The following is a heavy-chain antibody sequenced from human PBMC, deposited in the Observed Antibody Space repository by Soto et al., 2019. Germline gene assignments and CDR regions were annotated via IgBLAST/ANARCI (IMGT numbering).Heavy chain of an antibody. CDR3: ASLGYCSGGSCNRDWFDP. CDR1: GGSISSGGYY. CDR2: IYYSGST. Sequence: SETLSLTCTVSGGSISSGGYYWSWIRQHPGKGLEWIGYIYYSGSTYYNPSLKSRVTISVDTSKNQFSLKLSSVTAADTAVYYCASLGYCSGGSCNRDWFDPWGQGNLVTVSS. J-gene: IGHJ5*02. V-gene: IGHV4-31*03. D-gene: IGHD2-15*01.